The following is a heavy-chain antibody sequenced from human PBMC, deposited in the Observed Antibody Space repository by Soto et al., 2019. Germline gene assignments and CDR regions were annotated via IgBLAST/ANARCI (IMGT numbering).Heavy chain of an antibody. CDR2: IIPIFGTA. V-gene: IGHV1-69*13. D-gene: IGHD3-3*01. CDR1: GGTFSSYA. CDR3: ARGTIFGVVIINRFDY. Sequence: ASVKVSCKASGGTFSSYAISWVRQAPGQGLEWMGGIIPIFGTANYAQKIQGRVTITADESTSTAYMELSSLRSEDTAVYYCARGTIFGVVIINRFDYWGQGTLVTVSS. J-gene: IGHJ4*02.